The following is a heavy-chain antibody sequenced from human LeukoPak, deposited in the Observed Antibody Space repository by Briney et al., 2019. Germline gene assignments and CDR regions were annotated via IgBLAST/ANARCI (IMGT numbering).Heavy chain of an antibody. J-gene: IGHJ6*02. CDR1: GGSISSYY. CDR2: IYTSGST. V-gene: IGHV4-4*07. Sequence: PSETLPLTCTVSGGSISSYYWSWIRQPAGKGLEWIGRIYTSGSTNYNPSLKSRVTMSVDTSKNQFSLKLSSVTAADTAVYYCARDRCSSTSCTRDGMDVWGQGTTVTVSS. CDR3: ARDRCSSTSCTRDGMDV. D-gene: IGHD2-2*01.